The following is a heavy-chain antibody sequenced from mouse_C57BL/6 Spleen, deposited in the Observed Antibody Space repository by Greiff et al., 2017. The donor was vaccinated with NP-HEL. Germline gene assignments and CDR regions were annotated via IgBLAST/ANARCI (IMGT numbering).Heavy chain of an antibody. V-gene: IGHV1-81*01. J-gene: IGHJ4*01. CDR2: IYPRSGNT. CDR1: GYTFISYG. D-gene: IGHD3-2*02. Sequence: VQLQQSGAELARPGASVKLSCKASGYTFISYGISWVKQRTGQGLEWIGEIYPRSGNTYYNEKFKGKATLTADKSSSTAYMELRSLTSEDSAVYFCARGEPAQAPGAMDYWGQGTSVTVSS. CDR3: ARGEPAQAPGAMDY.